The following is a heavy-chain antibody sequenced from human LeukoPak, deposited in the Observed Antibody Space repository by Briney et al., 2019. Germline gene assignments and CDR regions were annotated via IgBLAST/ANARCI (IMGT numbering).Heavy chain of an antibody. J-gene: IGHJ4*02. CDR1: GFTFDDYA. V-gene: IGHV3-9*03. CDR2: ISWNSGSI. Sequence: TGGSLRLSCAASGFTFDDYAMHWVRQAPGKGLEWVSGISWNSGSIGYADSVKGRFTISRDNAKNSLYLQMNSLRAEDMALYYCAIGAYGSGSYSLDYWGQGTLVTVSS. D-gene: IGHD3-10*01. CDR3: AIGAYGSGSYSLDY.